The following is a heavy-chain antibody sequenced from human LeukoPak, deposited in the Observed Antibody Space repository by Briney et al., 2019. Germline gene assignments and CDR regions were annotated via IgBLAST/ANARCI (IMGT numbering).Heavy chain of an antibody. CDR2: IYSGGST. Sequence: GGSLRLSCAASGFTVSSNYMSWVRQAPGKGLEWVSVIYSGGSTYYADSVKGRFTISRDNSKNTPYLQMNSLRAEDTAVYYCARDRAGEGYYYYYYMDVWGKGTTVTVSS. D-gene: IGHD2-21*01. CDR3: ARDRAGEGYYYYYYMDV. V-gene: IGHV3-53*01. CDR1: GFTVSSNY. J-gene: IGHJ6*03.